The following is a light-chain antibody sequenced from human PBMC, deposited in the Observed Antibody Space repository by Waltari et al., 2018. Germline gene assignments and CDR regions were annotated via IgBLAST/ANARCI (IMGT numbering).Light chain of an antibody. CDR1: QSVSRA. CDR3: QHYVRLPAT. Sequence: EIVLTQSPGTLSLSLGERATLSCRASQSVSRALAWYQQQPGQGPRLLIYDASTRATGIPDRVSGSGSATDFSRTISRLGPDDFAVYYCQHYVRLPATFGQGTTVEI. CDR2: DAS. J-gene: IGKJ1*01. V-gene: IGKV3-20*01.